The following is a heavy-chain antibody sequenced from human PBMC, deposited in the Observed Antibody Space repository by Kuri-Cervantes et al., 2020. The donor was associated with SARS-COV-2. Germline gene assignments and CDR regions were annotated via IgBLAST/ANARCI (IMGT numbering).Heavy chain of an antibody. D-gene: IGHD3-22*01. V-gene: IGHV4-39*01. CDR1: GFIFSDYY. J-gene: IGHJ4*02. CDR3: ARLSGYDSSGYNDY. CDR2: IYYSGST. Sequence: GSLSLACTASGFIFSDYYMTWIRQAPGKGLEWIGSIYYSGSTYYNPSLKSRVTISVDTSKNQFSLKLSSVTAADTAVYYCARLSGYDSSGYNDYWGQGTLVTVSS.